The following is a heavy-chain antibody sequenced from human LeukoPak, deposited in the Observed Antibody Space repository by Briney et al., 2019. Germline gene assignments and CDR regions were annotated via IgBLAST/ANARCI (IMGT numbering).Heavy chain of an antibody. CDR1: GXTVSSNY. J-gene: IGHJ6*02. V-gene: IGHV3-66*01. D-gene: IGHD2-2*01. Sequence: TGGSLRLSCAASGXTVSSNYMSWVRQAPGKGLEWVSVIYSGGSTYYADSVKGRFTISRDNSKNTLYLQMNSLRAEDTAVYYCARDIVVPAAMLGDYYYYGMDVWGQGTTVTVSS. CDR2: IYSGGST. CDR3: ARDIVVPAAMLGDYYYYGMDV.